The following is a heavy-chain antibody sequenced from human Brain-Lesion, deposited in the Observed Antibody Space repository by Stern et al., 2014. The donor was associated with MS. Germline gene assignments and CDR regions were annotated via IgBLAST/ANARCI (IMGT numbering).Heavy chain of an antibody. V-gene: IGHV3-7*01. CDR1: GFTFGNYW. Sequence: EVQLVQSGGGLVQPGGSLTISCTAAGFTFGNYWMTWVRQAPGKGLEWVGNIKVDGTEKNYVDSVKGRITISRDNARNSLYLQMNSLRVEDTALYYCARVYNTIYGIVTQRGSGMDVWGQGTTVIVSS. J-gene: IGHJ6*02. D-gene: IGHD3-3*01. CDR3: ARVYNTIYGIVTQRGSGMDV. CDR2: IKVDGTEK.